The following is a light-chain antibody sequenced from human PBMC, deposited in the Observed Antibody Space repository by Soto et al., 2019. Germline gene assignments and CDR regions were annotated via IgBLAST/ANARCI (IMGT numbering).Light chain of an antibody. J-gene: IGKJ1*01. CDR3: QQYENYWT. CDR1: QGIASW. V-gene: IGKV1-12*01. Sequence: DIQVTQSPASVSASVGDRDTITCRASQGIASWLAWYQQKPGKAPKLLIYAASNLQSGVPSRFSGSGSGTEFSLTISNLQPDDCATYYCQQYENYWTFGQGTKVDIK. CDR2: AAS.